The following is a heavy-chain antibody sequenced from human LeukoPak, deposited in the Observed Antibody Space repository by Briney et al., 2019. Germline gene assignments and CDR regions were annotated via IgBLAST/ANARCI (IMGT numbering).Heavy chain of an antibody. CDR2: IGTAGDT. Sequence: SGGSLRLSCAASGFTFSSYDMYWVRQTTRKGLEWVSAIGTAGDTNYPGSVKGRFTISRENAKNSLYLQMNSLRAEDTAVYYCARERVYCSGGSCYPYGMDVWGQGTTVTVSS. CDR1: GFTFSSYD. J-gene: IGHJ6*02. D-gene: IGHD2-15*01. CDR3: ARERVYCSGGSCYPYGMDV. V-gene: IGHV3-13*01.